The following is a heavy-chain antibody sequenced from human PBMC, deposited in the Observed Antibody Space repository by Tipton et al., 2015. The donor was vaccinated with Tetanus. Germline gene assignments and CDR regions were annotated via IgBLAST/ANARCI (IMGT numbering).Heavy chain of an antibody. CDR1: GDAISTNSYF. J-gene: IGHJ4*02. V-gene: IGHV4-39*01. D-gene: IGHD6-6*01. CDR3: ARPTLRLVIDS. CDR2: ITYSGST. Sequence: PGLVKPSETLSLTCIVSGDAISTNSYFWGWIRQPPGKGLEWVGTITYSGSTYYNPSLQSRVTVSADTSKNQFSLRLSSVTAADTAVYYCARPTLRLVIDSWGQGTLVTVSS.